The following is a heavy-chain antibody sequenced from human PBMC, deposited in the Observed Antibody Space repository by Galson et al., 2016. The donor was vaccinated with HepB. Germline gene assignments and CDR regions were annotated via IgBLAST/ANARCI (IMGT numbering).Heavy chain of an antibody. D-gene: IGHD5-18*01. V-gene: IGHV3-30*04. CDR1: GFTFRTSG. J-gene: IGHJ5*02. CDR3: VRRGDILGWEAPFDL. CDR2: ISPHEDTK. Sequence: SLRLSCAASGFTFRTSGMHWVRQAPGKGLEWVAFISPHEDTKDYADSVKGRFSISRDNSKNKLSLQMNNLGTEDTAVHYCVRRGDILGWEAPFDLWGPGTLVIVSS.